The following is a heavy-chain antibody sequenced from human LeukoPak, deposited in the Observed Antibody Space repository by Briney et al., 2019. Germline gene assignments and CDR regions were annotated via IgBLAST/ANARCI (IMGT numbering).Heavy chain of an antibody. J-gene: IGHJ4*02. CDR2: ISAYNGNT. D-gene: IGHD4-17*01. V-gene: IGHV1-18*01. CDR3: AREEDSSPTVLYFDY. Sequence: ASVKVSCKASGYTFTSYGISWVRQAPGQGLEWMGWISAYNGNTNYAQKLQGRVTITTDTSTSTAYMELRSLRSDDTAVYYCAREEDSSPTVLYFDYWGQGTLVTVSS. CDR1: GYTFTSYG.